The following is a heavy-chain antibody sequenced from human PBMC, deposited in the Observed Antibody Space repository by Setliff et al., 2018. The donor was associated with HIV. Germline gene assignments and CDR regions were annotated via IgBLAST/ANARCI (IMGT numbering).Heavy chain of an antibody. CDR1: GYTFTVYY. V-gene: IGHV1-2*02. CDR2: MNPNSGGT. D-gene: IGHD3-3*01. CDR3: ARLFYDYLSGFCSGDY. Sequence: ASVKVSCKASGYTFTVYYLHWLRQAPGQGLEWMGWMNPNSGGTNSAQKFQGRVTMTRDTSINTAFMELNSLRSDDTAVYYCARLFYDYLSGFCSGDYWGQGTLVTVSS. J-gene: IGHJ4*02.